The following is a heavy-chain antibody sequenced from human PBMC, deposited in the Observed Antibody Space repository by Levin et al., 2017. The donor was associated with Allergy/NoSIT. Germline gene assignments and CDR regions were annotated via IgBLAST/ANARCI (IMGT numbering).Heavy chain of an antibody. CDR2: IYVTGST. D-gene: IGHD5-12*01. CDR3: ARDLEGFSGYKPYCYTDV. Sequence: PSETLSLTCSVSGDSISRGFYYWSWIRQPAGEGLEWIGRIYVTGSTTYSPSLKSRVTISLDSSKDQVSLKIHSVTAADTAVYYCARDLEGFSGYKPYCYTDVWGKGTTVTVSS. V-gene: IGHV4-61*02. CDR1: GDSISRGFYY. J-gene: IGHJ6*03.